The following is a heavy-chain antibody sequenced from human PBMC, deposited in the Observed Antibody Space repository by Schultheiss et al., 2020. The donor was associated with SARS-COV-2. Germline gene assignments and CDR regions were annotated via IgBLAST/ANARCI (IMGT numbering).Heavy chain of an antibody. CDR3: ARDRVPDIGPLTVTHYYYYGMDV. D-gene: IGHD4-11*01. CDR1: GFTVSSNY. Sequence: GGSLRLSCAASGFTVSSNYMSWVRQAPGKGLEWVAVIWYDGSNKYYADSVKGRFTISRDNSKNTLYLQMNSLRAEDTAVYYCARDRVPDIGPLTVTHYYYYGMDVWGQGTTVTVSS. CDR2: IWYDGSNK. V-gene: IGHV3-33*08. J-gene: IGHJ6*02.